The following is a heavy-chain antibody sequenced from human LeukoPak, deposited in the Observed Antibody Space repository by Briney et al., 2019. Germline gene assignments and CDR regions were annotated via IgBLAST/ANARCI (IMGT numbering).Heavy chain of an antibody. Sequence: PSETLSLTCTVSGGSISSYYWSWIRQPPGKGLEWIGYIYYSGSTNYNPSLKSRVTISVDTSKNQFSLKLSSVTAADTAVYYCARTRFVEWLHLDYWGQGTLVTVSS. V-gene: IGHV4-59*01. J-gene: IGHJ4*02. CDR1: GGSISSYY. CDR3: ARTRFVEWLHLDY. D-gene: IGHD3-3*01. CDR2: IYYSGST.